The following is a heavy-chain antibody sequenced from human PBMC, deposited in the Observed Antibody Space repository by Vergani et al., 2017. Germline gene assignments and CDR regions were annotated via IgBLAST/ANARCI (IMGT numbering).Heavy chain of an antibody. V-gene: IGHV1-69*01. CDR1: GGPFSSYA. Sequence: QVQLVQSGAEVKKPGSSVKVSCKASGGPFSSYAISWVRQAPGQGLEWMGGIIPIFGTANYAQKFQGRVTITADESTSTDYMELSSLRSEDTAVYYCARTPYSGYDQYIDYWGQGTLVTVSS. D-gene: IGHD5-12*01. CDR3: ARTPYSGYDQYIDY. J-gene: IGHJ4*02. CDR2: IIPIFGTA.